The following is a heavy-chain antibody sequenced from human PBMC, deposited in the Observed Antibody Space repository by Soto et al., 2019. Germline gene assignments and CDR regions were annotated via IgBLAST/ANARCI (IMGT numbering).Heavy chain of an antibody. CDR3: ASATLAYCGGDCYRPDAFDI. J-gene: IGHJ3*02. CDR2: IIPIFGTA. V-gene: IGHV1-69*01. D-gene: IGHD2-21*02. Sequence: QVQLVQSGAEVKKPGSSVKVSCKASGGTFRSYAISWVRQAPGQGLEWMGGIIPIFGTANYAQKFQGRVTITADESTSTAYMELSSLRSEDTAVYYCASATLAYCGGDCYRPDAFDIWGQGTMVTVSS. CDR1: GGTFRSYA.